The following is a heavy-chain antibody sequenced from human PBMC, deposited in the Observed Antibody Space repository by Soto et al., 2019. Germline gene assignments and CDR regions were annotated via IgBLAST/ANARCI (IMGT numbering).Heavy chain of an antibody. CDR2: ISGDGRNQ. V-gene: IGHV3-30*18. CDR3: AKDRGTNYYYSYKYAMGD. Sequence: GGSLRLSCAASGFTFNNYGMHWVRQAPGKGLEWVAVISGDGRNQYYADSVKGRFTISRDNSKNTLYLQMNSLRVEDTAVYFCAKDRGTNYYYSYKYAMGDWGLGTTVTVSS. CDR1: GFTFNNYG. D-gene: IGHD1-7*01. J-gene: IGHJ6*02.